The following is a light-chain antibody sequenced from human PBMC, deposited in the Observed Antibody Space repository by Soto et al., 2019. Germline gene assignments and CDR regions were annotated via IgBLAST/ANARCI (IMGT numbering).Light chain of an antibody. CDR1: SGHSSYA. CDR3: QTWGTGIQV. CDR2: LNSDGSH. V-gene: IGLV4-69*01. Sequence: QLVLTQSPSASASLGASVKLTCTLSSGHSSYAIAWHQQQPEKGPRYLMKLNSDGSHSKGDGIPDRFSGSRSGDERYLTISSLQSEDEADYYCQTWGTGIQVFGGGTKLTVL. J-gene: IGLJ2*01.